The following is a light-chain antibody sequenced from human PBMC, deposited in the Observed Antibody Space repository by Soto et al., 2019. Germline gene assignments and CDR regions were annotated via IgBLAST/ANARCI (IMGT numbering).Light chain of an antibody. J-gene: IGLJ2*01. V-gene: IGLV3-21*04. CDR2: YDS. CDR3: QVWDSSSDPRVV. CDR1: NIGSKS. Sequence: SYELTQPPSVSLAPGKTARITCGGNNIGSKSVHWYQQKPGQAPVLVIYYDSDRPSGIPERFSGSNSGNTATLTISRVEAGDEADYYCQVWDSSSDPRVVFGGGTKVTVL.